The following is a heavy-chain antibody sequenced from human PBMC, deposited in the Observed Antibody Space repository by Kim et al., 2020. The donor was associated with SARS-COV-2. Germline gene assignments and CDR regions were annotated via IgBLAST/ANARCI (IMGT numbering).Heavy chain of an antibody. V-gene: IGHV3-49*04. J-gene: IGHJ6*02. CDR1: GFTFGDYA. D-gene: IGHD3-22*01. CDR2: IRSKAYGGTT. Sequence: GGSLRLSCTASGFTFGDYAMSWVRQAPGKGLEWVGFIRSKAYGGTTEYAASVKGRFTISRDDSKSIAYLQMNSLKTEDTAVYYCTRSRGPYYYDSSGYFTDYYYGMDVWGQGTTVTVSS. CDR3: TRSRGPYYYDSSGYFTDYYYGMDV.